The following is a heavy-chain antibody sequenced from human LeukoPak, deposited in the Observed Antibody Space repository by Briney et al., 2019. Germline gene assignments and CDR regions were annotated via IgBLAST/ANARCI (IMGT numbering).Heavy chain of an antibody. Sequence: GGSLRLSCAASGFTFSNYWLTWVRQAPGQGLEWVANIKQDGSEKHYVDSVKGRFTTSRDNAKNSLYLQTNSLRAEDTAVYYCARDRQIAYWGQGTLVTVSS. J-gene: IGHJ4*02. CDR1: GFTFSNYW. CDR3: ARDRQIAY. V-gene: IGHV3-7*01. CDR2: IKQDGSEK.